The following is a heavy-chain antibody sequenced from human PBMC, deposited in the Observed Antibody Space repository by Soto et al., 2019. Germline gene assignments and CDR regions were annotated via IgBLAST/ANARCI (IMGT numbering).Heavy chain of an antibody. Sequence: GGSLRLSCGASGFTFSNYAMSWVRQAPGKGLEWVSAISGSGDYTYYADSVKGRFTISRDNSKNTLYMQVNRLRAEDTALYYCAKYLGATTGYFFDCWGHGTLVTVSS. CDR3: AKYLGATTGYFFDC. CDR2: ISGSGDYT. V-gene: IGHV3-23*01. J-gene: IGHJ4*01. CDR1: GFTFSNYA. D-gene: IGHD1-26*01.